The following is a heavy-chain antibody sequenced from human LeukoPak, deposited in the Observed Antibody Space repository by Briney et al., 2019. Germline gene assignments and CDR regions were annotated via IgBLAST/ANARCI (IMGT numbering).Heavy chain of an antibody. CDR2: INHSGST. CDR3: ARVERVYDSSGYYSFGTAFDI. V-gene: IGHV4-34*01. J-gene: IGHJ3*02. Sequence: SETLSLTCAVYGGSFSGYYWSWLRQPPGKGLEWIGEINHSGSTNYNPSLKSRVTISVDRSKNQFSLKLSSVTAADTAVYYCARVERVYDSSGYYSFGTAFDIWGQGTMVTVSS. CDR1: GGSFSGYY. D-gene: IGHD3-22*01.